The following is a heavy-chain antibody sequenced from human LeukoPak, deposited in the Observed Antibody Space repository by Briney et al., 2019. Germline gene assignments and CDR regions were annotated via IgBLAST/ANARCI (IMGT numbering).Heavy chain of an antibody. CDR2: IYYSGST. CDR1: GGSISSYY. CDR3: ARRRYKVYYYYMDV. Sequence: PSETLSLTCTVSGGSISSYYWSWIRQPPGKGPEWIGYIYYSGSTNYNPSLKSRVTISVDTSKNQFSLKLSSVTAADTAVYYCARRRYKVYYYYMDVWGKGTTVTVSS. D-gene: IGHD2-2*02. V-gene: IGHV4-59*01. J-gene: IGHJ6*03.